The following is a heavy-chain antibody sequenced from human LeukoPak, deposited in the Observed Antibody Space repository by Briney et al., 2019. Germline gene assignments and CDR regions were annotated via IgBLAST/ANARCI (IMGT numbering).Heavy chain of an antibody. V-gene: IGHV3-23*01. CDR2: ISGSGGST. Sequence: GGSLRLSCAASGFTFSSYAMSWVRQAPGKGLEWVSVISGSGGSTYYADSVKGRFTISRDNSKNTLYLRMNSLRAEDTAVYYCAKDMGRIMITFGGPDYWGQGTLDTVSS. CDR1: GFTFSSYA. CDR3: AKDMGRIMITFGGPDY. D-gene: IGHD3-16*01. J-gene: IGHJ4*02.